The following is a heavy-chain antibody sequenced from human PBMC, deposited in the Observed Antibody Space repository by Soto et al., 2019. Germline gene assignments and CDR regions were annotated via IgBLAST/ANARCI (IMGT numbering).Heavy chain of an antibody. CDR3: AKDGAIAAADYFFDY. Sequence: QVQLVESGGGVVQPGRSLKLSCAASGFTFSNYAIHWVRQAPGKGLEWVAVIASDGKDKRYADSVKGRFTISRDNSKNTVYLQMNSLSGEATAVYYCAKDGAIAAADYFFDYWGQGSLVTVSS. D-gene: IGHD6-13*01. CDR2: IASDGKDK. J-gene: IGHJ4*02. V-gene: IGHV3-30*18. CDR1: GFTFSNYA.